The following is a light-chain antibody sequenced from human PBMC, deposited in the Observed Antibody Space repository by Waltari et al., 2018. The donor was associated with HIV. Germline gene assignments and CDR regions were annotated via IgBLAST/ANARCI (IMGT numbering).Light chain of an antibody. CDR3: ATWDHELDSWV. V-gene: IGLV1-44*01. CDR1: SSNIGSDA. Sequence: QSVLTQPPSAPGTPGQRIILSCSGRSSNIGSDAVSWYQQFPGPAPKLLIFNSNQRPSGVPDRFSASKSGTSASLAISGLQSDDEADYYCATWDHELDSWVFGGGTKLTVL. CDR2: NSN. J-gene: IGLJ3*02.